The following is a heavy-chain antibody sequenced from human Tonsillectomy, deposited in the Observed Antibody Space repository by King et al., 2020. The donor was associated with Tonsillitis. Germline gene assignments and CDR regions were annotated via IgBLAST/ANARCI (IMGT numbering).Heavy chain of an antibody. CDR1: GFTFSGYA. CDR2: ISGSGSST. D-gene: IGHD3-16*01. CDR3: AKEVGADGGMDV. J-gene: IGHJ6*02. Sequence: VQLVESGGGLVQPGGSRRLSCAASGFTFSGYAMNWVRQAPGKGLEWVSAISGSGSSTYDADSVKGRFTISRDNSKNTLYLQMNSLRAEDTAVYYCAKEVGADGGMDVWGQGTTVTVSS. V-gene: IGHV3-23*04.